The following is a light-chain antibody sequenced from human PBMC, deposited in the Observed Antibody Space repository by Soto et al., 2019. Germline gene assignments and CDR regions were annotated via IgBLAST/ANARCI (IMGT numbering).Light chain of an antibody. Sequence: DIQMTQSPSTLSASVGDRVTITCRASQSFSDWLAWYQQKPGKAPKLLIYGSSNLESGVPSRFSGSGSWTEFTLTINSLQPDDFATHYCQQYNNSPWTFGQGTKVVIK. CDR2: GSS. J-gene: IGKJ1*01. CDR3: QQYNNSPWT. V-gene: IGKV1-5*01. CDR1: QSFSDW.